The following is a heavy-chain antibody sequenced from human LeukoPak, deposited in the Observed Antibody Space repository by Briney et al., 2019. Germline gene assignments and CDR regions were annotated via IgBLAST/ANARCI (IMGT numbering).Heavy chain of an antibody. D-gene: IGHD1-26*01. CDR3: ASSGSYRFDY. V-gene: IGHV3-69-1*01. CDR2: IGGDGVA. J-gene: IGHJ4*02. CDR1: GFTFTNHP. Sequence: GGSLRLSCAASGFTFTNHPMNWVRQAPGKGLEWVSYIGGDGVAFYADSVKGRFTMSKDDARKSLYLQMSSLRVEDTALYYCASSGSYRFDYWGQGTLVTVSS.